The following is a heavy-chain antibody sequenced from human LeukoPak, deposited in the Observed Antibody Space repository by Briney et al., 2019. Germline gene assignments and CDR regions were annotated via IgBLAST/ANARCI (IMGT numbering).Heavy chain of an antibody. CDR3: ARDSHILTGPNYYFDY. D-gene: IGHD3-9*01. V-gene: IGHV1-18*01. CDR2: ISAYNGNT. J-gene: IGHJ4*02. CDR1: GHTFTNYG. Sequence: ASVKVSCKASGHTFTNYGITWVRQAPGQGLEGMGWISAYNGNTNYAQKFQGRVTMTTDTSTNTVYMELRSLRSDDTAVYYCARDSHILTGPNYYFDYWGQGTLVTVSS.